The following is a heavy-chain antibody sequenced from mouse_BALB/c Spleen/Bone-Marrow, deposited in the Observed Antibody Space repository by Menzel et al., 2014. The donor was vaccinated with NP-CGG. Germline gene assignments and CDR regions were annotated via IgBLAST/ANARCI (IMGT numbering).Heavy chain of an antibody. D-gene: IGHD4-1*01. CDR3: ARLGRDY. Sequence: VQLKQSGPELVNPGASVQISCKASGYTFTDYNMHWVKQSHGKSLEWIGYIYPYNGGTGYNQKFKSKATLTVDNYSSTAYMERRSLTSEDSAVYYCARLGRDYWGQGTTLTVSS. CDR1: GYTFTDYN. J-gene: IGHJ2*01. V-gene: IGHV1S29*02. CDR2: IYPYNGGT.